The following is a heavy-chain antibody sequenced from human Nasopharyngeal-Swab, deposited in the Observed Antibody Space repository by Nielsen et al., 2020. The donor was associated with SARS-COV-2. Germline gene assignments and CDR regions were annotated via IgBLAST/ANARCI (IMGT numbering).Heavy chain of an antibody. Sequence: GGSLRLSCAASGFTFSSYAMHWVRQAPGKGLEWVAVISYDGSNKYYADSVKGRFTISRDNSKNTLYLQMNSLRAEDTAVCYCARTYDSSGYWVWYYYYGMDVWGQGTTVTVSS. D-gene: IGHD3-22*01. J-gene: IGHJ6*02. CDR1: GFTFSSYA. V-gene: IGHV3-30-3*01. CDR3: ARTYDSSGYWVWYYYYGMDV. CDR2: ISYDGSNK.